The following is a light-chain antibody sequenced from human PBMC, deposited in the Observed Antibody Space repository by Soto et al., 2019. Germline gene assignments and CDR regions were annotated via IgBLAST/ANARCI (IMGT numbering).Light chain of an antibody. Sequence: QSALTQPASVSGSPGQSITISCTGTSSDVGGYNYVSWYQQHPGKAPKLMIYDVSVRPSGVSNRFSGSKSGNTASLTISGLKAEDEADYYCSSYTSSSTLYVFGIGTKLTVL. V-gene: IGLV2-14*01. CDR3: SSYTSSSTLYV. CDR1: SSDVGGYNY. CDR2: DVS. J-gene: IGLJ1*01.